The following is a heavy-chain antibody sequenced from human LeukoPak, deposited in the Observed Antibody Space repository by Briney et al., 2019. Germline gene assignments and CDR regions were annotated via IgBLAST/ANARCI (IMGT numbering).Heavy chain of an antibody. CDR1: GGSFSGYY. CDR2: INHSGST. Sequence: SETLSLTCAVYGGSFSGYYWSWIRQPPGKGLEWIGEINHSGSTNYNPSLKSRVTISVDTSKNQFSLKLSSVTAADTAVYYCAGQLGNWGQGTLVTVSS. D-gene: IGHD6-6*01. J-gene: IGHJ4*02. CDR3: AGQLGN. V-gene: IGHV4-34*01.